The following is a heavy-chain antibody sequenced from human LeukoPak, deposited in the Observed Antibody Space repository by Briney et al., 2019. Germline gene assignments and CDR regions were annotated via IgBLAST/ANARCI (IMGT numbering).Heavy chain of an antibody. CDR3: ARMGSSGSIDY. J-gene: IGHJ4*02. CDR2: IYYSGST. CDR1: GGSISSYY. Sequence: SETLSLTCTVSGGSISSYYWSWIRQPPGKGLEWIGYIYYSGSTNYNPSLKSRVTISVDTSRNQFSLKLSSVTAADTAVYYCARMGSSGSIDYWGQGTLVTVSS. D-gene: IGHD6-19*01. V-gene: IGHV4-59*01.